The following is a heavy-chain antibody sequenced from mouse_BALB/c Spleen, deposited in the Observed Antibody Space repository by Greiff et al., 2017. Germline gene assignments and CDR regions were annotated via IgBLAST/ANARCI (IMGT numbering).Heavy chain of an antibody. CDR3: ASAGTVVATDY. CDR1: GFNFKDTY. Sequence: VQLQQSGAELVKPGASVKLSCTASGFNFKDTYMHWVKQRPEQGLEWIGRIDPANGNTKYDPKFQGKATITADTSSNTAYLQLSSLTSEDTAVYCCASAGTVVATDYWGQGTTLTVSS. CDR2: IDPANGNT. V-gene: IGHV14-3*02. J-gene: IGHJ2*01. D-gene: IGHD1-1*01.